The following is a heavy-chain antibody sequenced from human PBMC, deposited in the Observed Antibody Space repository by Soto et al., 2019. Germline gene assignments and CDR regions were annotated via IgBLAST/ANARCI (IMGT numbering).Heavy chain of an antibody. V-gene: IGHV3-33*01. J-gene: IGHJ6*02. Sequence: GGSLRLSCAASGFTFRDHAMHWVRQAPGKGREWLAIIWNDGSNKFYAGSVQGRFTLSRYNSKNTVYLQMNTLSAEDTAVYYCARALYPDVDIYAMDVWGQGTTVTVSS. CDR1: GFTFRDHA. CDR2: IWNDGSNK. D-gene: IGHD2-2*01. CDR3: ARALYPDVDIYAMDV.